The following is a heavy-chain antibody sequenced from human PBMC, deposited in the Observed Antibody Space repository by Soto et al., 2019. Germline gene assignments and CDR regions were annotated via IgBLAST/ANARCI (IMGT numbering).Heavy chain of an antibody. Sequence: QVQLQESGPGLVKPSETLSLTCNVYGASITTYYWSWIRQPPGKGLEWIGYIYYSGHINYNPSLKSRVTISVDTSKNQFSLKLSSVTAADTAVYYCARHGATNWGGFFVSWGLGTLVSVSS. J-gene: IGHJ4*02. D-gene: IGHD7-27*01. V-gene: IGHV4-59*08. CDR2: IYYSGHI. CDR3: ARHGATNWGGFFVS. CDR1: GASITTYY.